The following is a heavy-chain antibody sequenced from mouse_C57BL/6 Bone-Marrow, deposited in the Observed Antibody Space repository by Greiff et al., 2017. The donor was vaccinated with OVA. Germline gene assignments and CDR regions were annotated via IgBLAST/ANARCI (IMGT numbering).Heavy chain of an antibody. J-gene: IGHJ2*01. CDR2: IDPSDSYT. V-gene: IGHV1-59*01. Sequence: QVQLKQPGAELVRPGTSVKLSCKASGYTFTSYWMHWVKQRPGQGLEWIGVIDPSDSYTNYNQKFKGKATLTVDTASSTAYMQLSSLTSEDSAVDYCARFDYDGDFDYWGQGTTRTVSS. CDR1: GYTFTSYW. CDR3: ARFDYDGDFDY. D-gene: IGHD2-4*01.